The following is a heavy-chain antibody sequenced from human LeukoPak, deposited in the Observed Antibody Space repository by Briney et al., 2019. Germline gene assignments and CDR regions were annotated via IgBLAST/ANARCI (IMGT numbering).Heavy chain of an antibody. J-gene: IGHJ4*02. CDR2: VNPNSGDT. Sequence: GASVKASCKASGYTFTGYYMHWVRQAPGQGLEWMGWVNPNSGDTNYAQKFQGRVTMTRDTSISTAYMELSRLRSDDTAVYYCARGGPSGDADYWGQGTLVTVSS. CDR3: ARGGPSGDADY. CDR1: GYTFTGYY. D-gene: IGHD4-17*01. V-gene: IGHV1-2*02.